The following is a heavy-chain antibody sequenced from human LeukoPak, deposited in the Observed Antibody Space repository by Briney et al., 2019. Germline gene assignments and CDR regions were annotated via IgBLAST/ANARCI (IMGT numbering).Heavy chain of an antibody. CDR1: GYSLSSGYY. CDR2: IYHSGST. Sequence: PSETLSLTCTVSGYSLSSGYYWGWTRRPPGKGLEWIGSIYHSGSTYYNPSLKSRVTISVDTSKNQFSLKLRSVTAADTAVYYCARISSSNWYNERGAFDVWGQGTMVTVSS. D-gene: IGHD6-13*01. V-gene: IGHV4-38-2*02. J-gene: IGHJ3*01. CDR3: ARISSSNWYNERGAFDV.